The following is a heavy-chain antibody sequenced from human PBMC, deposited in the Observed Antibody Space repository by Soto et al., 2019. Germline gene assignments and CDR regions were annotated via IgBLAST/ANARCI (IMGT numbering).Heavy chain of an antibody. J-gene: IGHJ6*02. D-gene: IGHD1-26*01. CDR2: INACNGNT. Sequence: GASGKVSCKASGDTFTSYAMHCVRQAPGQRLEWMGWINACNGNTKYSQKFQGRVTITRDTSASTAYMELSSLRSEDTAVYYCARSGALDYYYYGMDVWGQGTTVTVSS. CDR1: GDTFTSYA. CDR3: ARSGALDYYYYGMDV. V-gene: IGHV1-3*01.